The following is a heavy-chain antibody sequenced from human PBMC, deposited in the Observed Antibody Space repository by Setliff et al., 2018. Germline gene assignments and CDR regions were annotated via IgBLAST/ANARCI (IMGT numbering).Heavy chain of an antibody. CDR3: ARVGPLTDDAFDI. J-gene: IGHJ3*02. D-gene: IGHD1-26*01. CDR1: GYRFTTYW. V-gene: IGHV5-51*01. Sequence: GESLKISCKGSGYRFTTYWIGWVRQMPGKGLEYMGIIHPADSDTTYCPSFQGQVTISADKSINTACLQWSSLKASDTAIYYCARVGPLTDDAFDIWGQGTMVTVSS. CDR2: IHPADSDT.